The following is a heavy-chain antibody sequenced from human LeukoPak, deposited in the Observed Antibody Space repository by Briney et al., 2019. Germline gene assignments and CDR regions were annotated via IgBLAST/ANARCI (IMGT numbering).Heavy chain of an antibody. CDR1: GFTFSSYS. V-gene: IGHV3-21*01. CDR3: ARDRGEDYYGSGNYLRAFDI. J-gene: IGHJ3*02. D-gene: IGHD3-10*01. CDR2: ISSSSSYI. Sequence: GGSLRLSCAASGFTFSSYSMNWVRQAPGKGLEWVSSISSSSSYIFYADSVKGRFTISRDNAKKSLSLQMNSLRAEDTAVYYCARDRGEDYYGSGNYLRAFDIWGQGTMVTVSS.